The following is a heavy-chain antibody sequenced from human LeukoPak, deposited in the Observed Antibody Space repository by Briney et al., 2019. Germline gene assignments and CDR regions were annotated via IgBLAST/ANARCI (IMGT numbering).Heavy chain of an antibody. Sequence: ASVKVSCKPSGYTFTTYAISWVRQAPGQGLEWMGWISTYNGNPNYAQKIQGRVTMTTDTSTSTAYMELRSLRSDDTAVYYCARDLPYSSSWESIDYWGQGTLVTVSS. CDR1: GYTFTTYA. CDR3: ARDLPYSSSWESIDY. J-gene: IGHJ4*02. D-gene: IGHD6-13*01. V-gene: IGHV1-18*01. CDR2: ISTYNGNP.